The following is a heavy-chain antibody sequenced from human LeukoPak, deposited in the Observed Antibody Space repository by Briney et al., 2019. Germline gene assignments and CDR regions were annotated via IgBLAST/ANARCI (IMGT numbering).Heavy chain of an antibody. J-gene: IGHJ4*02. V-gene: IGHV1-18*01. CDR3: AREGPTPGIAAAGLDY. D-gene: IGHD6-13*01. CDR2: ISAYNGNT. CDR1: GYTFTSYG. Sequence: ASVKVSCKASGYTFTSYGISWVRQAPGQGLEWMGWISAYNGNTNYAQKLQGRVTMTTDTSTSTAYMELRSLRSDDTDVYYCAREGPTPGIAAAGLDYWGQGTLVTVSS.